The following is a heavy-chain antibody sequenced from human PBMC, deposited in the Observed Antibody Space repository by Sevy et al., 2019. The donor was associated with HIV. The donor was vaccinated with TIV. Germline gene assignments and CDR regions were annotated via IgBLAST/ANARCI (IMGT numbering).Heavy chain of an antibody. D-gene: IGHD1-26*01. Sequence: GVSLRLSCAASGFTFDDYAMHWVRQAPGKGLEWVSLISWDGGSTYYADSVKGRFTISRDNSKNSLYLQMNSLRAEDTALYYCAKGRQGDIVGATLDYWGQGTLVTVSS. CDR1: GFTFDDYA. CDR3: AKGRQGDIVGATLDY. J-gene: IGHJ4*02. V-gene: IGHV3-43D*04. CDR2: ISWDGGST.